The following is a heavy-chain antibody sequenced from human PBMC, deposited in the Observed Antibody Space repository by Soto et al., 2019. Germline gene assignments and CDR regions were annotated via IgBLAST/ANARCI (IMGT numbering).Heavy chain of an antibody. CDR3: ARDFYGDYVRIVTGVAS. V-gene: IGHV1-3*01. Sequence: ASVKVSCKASGYTFTSYAMHWVRQAPGQRLEGMGWINAGNGNTKYSQKFQGRVTITRDTSASTAYMELSSLRSEDTAVYYCARDFYGDYVRIVTGVASWGQGTLVTVSS. D-gene: IGHD4-17*01. CDR2: INAGNGNT. CDR1: GYTFTSYA. J-gene: IGHJ5*02.